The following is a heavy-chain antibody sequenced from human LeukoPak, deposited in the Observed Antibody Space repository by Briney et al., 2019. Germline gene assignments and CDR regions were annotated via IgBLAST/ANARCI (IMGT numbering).Heavy chain of an antibody. CDR2: ISSSSSYI. CDR3: ARDWDPAIFGVVITSGMDV. D-gene: IGHD3-3*01. J-gene: IGHJ6*02. V-gene: IGHV3-21*01. CDR1: GFTFSSYS. Sequence: TSGGSLRLSCAASGFTFSSYSMNWVRQAPGKGLEWVSSISSSSSYIYYADSVKGRFTISRDNAKNSLYLQMNSLRAEDTAVYYCARDWDPAIFGVVITSGMDVWGQGTTVTVSS.